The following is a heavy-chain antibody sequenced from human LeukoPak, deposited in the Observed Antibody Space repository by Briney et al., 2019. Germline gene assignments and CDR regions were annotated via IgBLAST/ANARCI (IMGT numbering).Heavy chain of an antibody. D-gene: IGHD1-1*01. CDR1: GGSISSGSYY. CDR3: ARENVLGWNDLADAFDI. V-gene: IGHV4-61*10. Sequence: PSQTLSLTCTVSGGSISSGSYYWSWIRQPAGKGLEWIGYIYYSGSTNYNPSLKSRVTISVDTSKNQFSLKLSSVTAADTAVYYCARENVLGWNDLADAFDIWGQGTMVTVSS. J-gene: IGHJ3*02. CDR2: IYYSGST.